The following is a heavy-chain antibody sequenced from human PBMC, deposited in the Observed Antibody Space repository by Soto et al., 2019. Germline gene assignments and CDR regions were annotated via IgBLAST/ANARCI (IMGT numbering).Heavy chain of an antibody. V-gene: IGHV4-4*02. CDR3: ARNGDCSSSRCNVGWFDP. CDR2: THHSGST. J-gene: IGHJ5*02. Sequence: SETLSLTCAVSGDSVSTHYWWSWVRQSPGKGLEWIGETHHSGSTHYNPSLNSRVTISVDKSNNYFSLKLTSVTAADTAVYYCARNGDCSSSRCNVGWFDPWGRGTLVT. D-gene: IGHD2-2*01. CDR1: GDSVSTHYW.